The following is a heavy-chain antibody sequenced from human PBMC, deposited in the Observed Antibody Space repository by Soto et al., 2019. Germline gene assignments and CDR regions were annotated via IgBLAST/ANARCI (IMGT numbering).Heavy chain of an antibody. J-gene: IGHJ4*02. Sequence: QMQLVESGGVVVQPGRSLRLSCAASGFTFSRYGMHWVRQAPGKGLEWVAVISYDGSNKYYADSVKGRFTISRDNSKNTLYLQMNSLRPDYTAVYYCAKGRRLTIEPFDYWGQGTLVTVSS. CDR2: ISYDGSNK. D-gene: IGHD4-17*01. CDR1: GFTFSRYG. CDR3: AKGRRLTIEPFDY. V-gene: IGHV3-30*18.